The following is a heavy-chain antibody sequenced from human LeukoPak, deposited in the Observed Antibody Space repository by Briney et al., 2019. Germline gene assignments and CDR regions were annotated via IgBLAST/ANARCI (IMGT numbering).Heavy chain of an antibody. CDR2: IGGSDGTT. Sequence: GGSLRLSCAASGFTFSSYAMNWVRQAPGKGLEWVSIIGGSDGTTYYADSVKGRFTIPRDNFQNTLYLQMNSLRAEDTAVYYCARRNAAYGPFDPWGQGTLVTVSS. D-gene: IGHD3-10*01. V-gene: IGHV3-23*01. CDR3: ARRNAAYGPFDP. CDR1: GFTFSSYA. J-gene: IGHJ5*02.